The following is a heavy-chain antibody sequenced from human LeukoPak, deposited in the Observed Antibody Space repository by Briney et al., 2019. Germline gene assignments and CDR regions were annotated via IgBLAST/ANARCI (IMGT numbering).Heavy chain of an antibody. CDR1: GFTFSNYW. D-gene: IGHD2-2*01. V-gene: IGHV3-7*01. CDR2: IKQDGSEK. J-gene: IGHJ4*02. Sequence: GGSLRLSCAASGFTFSNYWMSWVRQAPGKGLEWVANIKQDGSEKYYVDSVKGRFTISRDNSKNTLYLQMNSLRAEDTAVYYCARDFAEDIVVVPAAISRGPFDYWGQGTLVTVSS. CDR3: ARDFAEDIVVVPAAISRGPFDY.